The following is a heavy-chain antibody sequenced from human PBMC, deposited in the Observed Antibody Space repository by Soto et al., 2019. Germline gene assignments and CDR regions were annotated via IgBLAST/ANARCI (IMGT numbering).Heavy chain of an antibody. V-gene: IGHV1-69*01. Sequence: QVQLVQSGAEVKKPGSSVKVSCKASGGTFSSYAISWGRQAPGQGLEWMGGIIPIFGTANYAQKFQGRVTITADESTSTDDMELRSLRSEDTAVYYCAIHKPYTAMVKGIWFDTWGQGTLVTVSS. J-gene: IGHJ5*02. CDR3: AIHKPYTAMVKGIWFDT. D-gene: IGHD5-18*01. CDR1: GGTFSSYA. CDR2: IIPIFGTA.